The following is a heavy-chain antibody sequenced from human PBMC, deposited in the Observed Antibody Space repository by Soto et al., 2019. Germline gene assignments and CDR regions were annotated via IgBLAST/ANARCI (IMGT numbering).Heavy chain of an antibody. V-gene: IGHV3-23*01. CDR1: GFTFSTSA. Sequence: GGSLRLSCTASGFTFSTSAMNWVRQAPGKGLEWVSGISGSGGTTYYADSVKGRFTISRDNSKNTVFLQTTSLRAEDTAVYYCAKDLGYCSSTGCYDFYAMDVWGQGTTVTVSS. J-gene: IGHJ6*02. CDR3: AKDLGYCSSTGCYDFYAMDV. CDR2: ISGSGGTT. D-gene: IGHD2-2*01.